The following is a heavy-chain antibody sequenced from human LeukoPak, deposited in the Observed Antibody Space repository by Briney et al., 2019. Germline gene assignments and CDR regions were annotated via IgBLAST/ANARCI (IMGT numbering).Heavy chain of an antibody. D-gene: IGHD2/OR15-2a*01. V-gene: IGHV4-61*08. J-gene: IGHJ4*02. CDR3: ARLGADYFY. CDR2: IYYSGST. Sequence: RPSETLSLTCIVSGDSISGYYSGYYWSWIRQPPGKGLEWIGYIYYSGSTNYNPSLKSRVTISVDTSQNQFSLKLGSVTAADTAVYYCARLGADYFYWGQGTLVTVSS. CDR1: GDSISGYYSGYY.